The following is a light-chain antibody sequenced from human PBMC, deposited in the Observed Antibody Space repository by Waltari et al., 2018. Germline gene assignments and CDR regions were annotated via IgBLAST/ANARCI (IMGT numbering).Light chain of an antibody. V-gene: IGLV2-11*01. CDR1: SRDVGAYNY. Sequence: QSALTQPRSVSGSPGQSVAISCSGSSRDVGAYNYVSWYQHHPGKAPKVIIYDVSKRPSGVPDRFSGSKSGNTASLTISGLQAEDEADYYCCSYAGSYTLVLGGGTKLTVL. CDR2: DVS. CDR3: CSYAGSYTLV. J-gene: IGLJ2*01.